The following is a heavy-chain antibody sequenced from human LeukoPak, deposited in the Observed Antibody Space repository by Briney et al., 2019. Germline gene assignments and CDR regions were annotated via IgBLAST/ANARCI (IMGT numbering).Heavy chain of an antibody. CDR2: IYYIGST. CDR1: GGSISSYY. J-gene: IGHJ4*02. CDR3: ARDVGSGYSYGYPNYYFDY. V-gene: IGHV4-59*01. Sequence: SETLSLTCTVSGGSISSYYWSWIRQPPGKRLEWIGYIYYIGSTNYNPSLKSRVTISVDTSKNQFSLKLSSVTAADTAVYYCARDVGSGYSYGYPNYYFDYWGQGTLVTVSS. D-gene: IGHD5-18*01.